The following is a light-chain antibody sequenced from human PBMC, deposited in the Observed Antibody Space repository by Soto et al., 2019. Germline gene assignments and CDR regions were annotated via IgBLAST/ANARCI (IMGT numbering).Light chain of an antibody. J-gene: IGKJ2*01. CDR3: LQHSDYPFT. CDR1: QSIRDA. Sequence: DIPMTQSPSSLSASVGDRVTITCRASQSIRDALGWYQQKPGKVPKRLIYSASSLQSGVPSRFSGSGSETEFTLTISSLQPEDFATYYCLQHSDYPFTFGQGTRLEI. V-gene: IGKV1-17*01. CDR2: SAS.